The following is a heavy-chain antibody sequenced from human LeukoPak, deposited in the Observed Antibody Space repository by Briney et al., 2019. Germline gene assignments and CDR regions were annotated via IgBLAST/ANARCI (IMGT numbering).Heavy chain of an antibody. CDR1: GFTFSSYG. V-gene: IGHV3-30*03. J-gene: IGHJ5*02. CDR3: AREYYDFWSGYSTGTSLNWFDP. Sequence: GGSLRLSCAASGFTFSSYGMHWVRQAPGKGLEWVAVISYDGSNKYYADSVKGRFTISRDNSKNTLYLQMNSLRAEDTAVYYCAREYYDFWSGYSTGTSLNWFDPWGQGTLVTVSS. D-gene: IGHD3-3*01. CDR2: ISYDGSNK.